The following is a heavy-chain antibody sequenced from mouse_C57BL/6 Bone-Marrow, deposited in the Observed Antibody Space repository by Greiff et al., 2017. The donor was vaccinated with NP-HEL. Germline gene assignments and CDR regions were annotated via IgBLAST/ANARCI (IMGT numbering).Heavy chain of an antibody. J-gene: IGHJ4*01. V-gene: IGHV7-3*01. CDR1: GFTFTDYY. CDR3: AMSMITTGYYYAMDY. D-gene: IGHD2-4*01. CDR2: IRNKANGYTT. Sequence: EVKLLESGGGLVQPGGSLSLSCAASGFTFTDYYMSWVRQPPGKALEWLGFIRNKANGYTTEYSASVKGRFTISRDNSQSILYLQMNALRAEDSATYYCAMSMITTGYYYAMDYWGQGTSVTVSS.